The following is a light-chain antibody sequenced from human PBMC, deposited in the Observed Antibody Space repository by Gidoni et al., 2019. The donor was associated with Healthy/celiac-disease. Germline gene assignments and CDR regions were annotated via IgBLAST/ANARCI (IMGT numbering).Light chain of an antibody. J-gene: IGKJ1*01. CDR3: QQYYSTPWT. Sequence: DTVLSPSPPSLAVSLRVRATLNCKSSQSVLYSSNNKNYLAWYQQKPGQPPKLLIYWASTRESGVPDRFSGSGSGTDFTLTISSLQAEDVAVYYCQQYYSTPWTFGQGTKVEIK. V-gene: IGKV4-1*01. CDR1: QSVLYSSNNKNY. CDR2: WAS.